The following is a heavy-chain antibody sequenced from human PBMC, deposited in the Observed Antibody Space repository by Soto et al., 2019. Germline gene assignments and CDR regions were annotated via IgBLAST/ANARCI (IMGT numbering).Heavy chain of an antibody. CDR2: ISSSGSTI. Sequence: GGSLRLSCAASGFTFISYEINWFRQSPGKGREWVSYISSSGSTIYYADSVKGRFTISRDNAKNSLYLQMNGLRAEDTAVYYCARVRIVVVTTYPGDYYGMDVWGQGTTVTVSS. D-gene: IGHD2-21*02. CDR3: ARVRIVVVTTYPGDYYGMDV. CDR1: GFTFISYE. J-gene: IGHJ6*02. V-gene: IGHV3-48*03.